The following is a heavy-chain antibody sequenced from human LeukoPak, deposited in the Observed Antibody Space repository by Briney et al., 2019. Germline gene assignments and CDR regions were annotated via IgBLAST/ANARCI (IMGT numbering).Heavy chain of an antibody. CDR1: GFTVTRNY. Sequence: GGPLRLSCAASGFTVTRNYMSWARLAPGKGLEWVSIITSAGATHYATSVKGRFTISRDSSKNTVYLQMNSLRAEDTAVYYCVTRGLSAYYYGMDVWGQGITVTVSS. D-gene: IGHD3/OR15-3a*01. V-gene: IGHV3-66*01. J-gene: IGHJ6*02. CDR3: VTRGLSAYYYGMDV. CDR2: ITSAGAT.